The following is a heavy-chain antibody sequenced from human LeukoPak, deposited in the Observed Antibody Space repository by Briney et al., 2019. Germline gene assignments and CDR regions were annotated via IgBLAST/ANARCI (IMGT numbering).Heavy chain of an antibody. CDR1: GFTFSSYW. V-gene: IGHV3-74*01. D-gene: IGHD6-19*01. Sequence: GGSLRLSCAASGFTFSSYWMHWVRQAPGKGLVWVSRVNSDGSSTTYADSVKGRFTISRDNAKNTLYLRMNGLRAEDTAVYYCARGSTQYSSGWYGLDYWGQGTLVTVSS. J-gene: IGHJ4*02. CDR2: VNSDGSST. CDR3: ARGSTQYSSGWYGLDY.